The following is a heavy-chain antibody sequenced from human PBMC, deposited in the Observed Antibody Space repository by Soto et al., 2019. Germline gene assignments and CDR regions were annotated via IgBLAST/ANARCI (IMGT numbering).Heavy chain of an antibody. J-gene: IGHJ5*02. V-gene: IGHV4-59*01. D-gene: IGHD6-6*01. CDR1: GGSISSYY. CDR3: ARVSSPSQVGWFDP. Sequence: SETLSLPCTVSGGSISSYYWSWIRQPPGKGLEWIGYIYYSGSTNYNPSLKSRVTISVDTSKNQFSLKLSSVTAADTAVYYCARVSSPSQVGWFDPWGQGTLVTVSS. CDR2: IYYSGST.